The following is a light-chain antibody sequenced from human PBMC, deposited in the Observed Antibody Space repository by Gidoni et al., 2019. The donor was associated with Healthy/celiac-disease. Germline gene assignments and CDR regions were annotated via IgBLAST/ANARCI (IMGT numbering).Light chain of an antibody. CDR1: QSVSNSY. Sequence: EIVLTQSPGTLSLSPGERATLSCRASQSVSNSYLAWYQQKPGQSPRLLIYGASSRATGIPDRFSGSGSGTDFTLNISRLEAEDFAVYYCQQYGSPRVTFGPGTKVDIK. J-gene: IGKJ3*01. CDR2: GAS. V-gene: IGKV3-20*01. CDR3: QQYGSPRVT.